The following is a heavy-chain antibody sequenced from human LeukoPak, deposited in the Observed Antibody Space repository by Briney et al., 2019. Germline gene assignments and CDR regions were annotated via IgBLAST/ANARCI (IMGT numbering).Heavy chain of an antibody. V-gene: IGHV4-61*08. CDR3: ARDRVVVTAYYGMDV. J-gene: IGHJ6*02. D-gene: IGHD2-21*02. Sequence: PPETLSLTCTVSGGSVSNYAYYWSWIRQPPGKGLEWIGHIYYSGSTNYNPSLKSRVTISIDTSKNQFSLKLTSVTAADTAVYYCARDRVVVTAYYGMDVWGQGTTVTVSS. CDR2: IYYSGST. CDR1: GGSVSNYAYY.